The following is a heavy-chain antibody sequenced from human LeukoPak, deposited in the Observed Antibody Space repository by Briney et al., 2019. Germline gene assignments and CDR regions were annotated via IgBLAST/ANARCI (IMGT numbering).Heavy chain of an antibody. CDR2: INQDESEK. CDR3: ARDSACYDY. J-gene: IGHJ4*02. CDR1: GFTFSRYW. V-gene: IGHV3-7*01. D-gene: IGHD2-15*01. Sequence: PGGSLRLSCAASGFTFSRYWMSWVRQVPGKGLEWVANINQDESEKYYVDSVKGRFTISRDNAKNSLYLQMNSLRAEDTAVYYCARDSACYDYWGQGTLVTVSS.